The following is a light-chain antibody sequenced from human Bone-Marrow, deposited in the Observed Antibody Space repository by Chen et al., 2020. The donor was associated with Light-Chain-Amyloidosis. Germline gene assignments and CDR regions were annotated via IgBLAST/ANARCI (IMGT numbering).Light chain of an antibody. CDR1: QSVSST. CDR2: GAS. J-gene: IGKJ1*01. CDR3: QQYNNWPPWT. V-gene: IGKV3-15*01. Sequence: EIVMTQYPATLSVSPVERATLSCRASQSVSSTLACYQQKPGQAPRLLIYGASTRATGIPAMFSGSGSGTEFTLTISSLQSEDFAVYYCQQYNNWPPWTFGQGTKVEIK.